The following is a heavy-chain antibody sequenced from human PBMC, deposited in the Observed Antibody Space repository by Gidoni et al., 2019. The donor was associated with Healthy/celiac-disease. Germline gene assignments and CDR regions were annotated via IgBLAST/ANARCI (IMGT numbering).Heavy chain of an antibody. Sequence: QVQLQQWGAGLLKPSETLSLTCAVYGGSFSGYYWSWIRQPPGKGLEWIGEINHSGSTNYHPSLKSRVTISVDTSKNQFSLKLSSVTAADTAVYYCARGGIAAAAPRYFDYWGQGTLVTVSS. J-gene: IGHJ4*02. D-gene: IGHD6-13*01. CDR3: ARGGIAAAAPRYFDY. V-gene: IGHV4-34*01. CDR2: INHSGST. CDR1: GGSFSGYY.